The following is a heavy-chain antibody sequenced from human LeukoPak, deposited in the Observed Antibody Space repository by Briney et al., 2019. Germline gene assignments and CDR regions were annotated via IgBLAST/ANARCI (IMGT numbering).Heavy chain of an antibody. D-gene: IGHD3-9*01. CDR3: ARANPPAISFFDY. Sequence: GGSLRLSCAASGFTFSGYSMNWARQVPGKGLEWVSSISSSSSSIYYADSVKGRFTISRDNAKNSLYLQMNSLRAEDTAVYYCARANPPAISFFDYWGQGTLVTVSS. J-gene: IGHJ4*02. CDR2: ISSSSSSI. CDR1: GFTFSGYS. V-gene: IGHV3-21*01.